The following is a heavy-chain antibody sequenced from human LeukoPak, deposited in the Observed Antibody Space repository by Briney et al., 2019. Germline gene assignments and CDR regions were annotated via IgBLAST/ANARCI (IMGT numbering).Heavy chain of an antibody. CDR3: ARTPIYYFDNSGYYN. CDR1: GGSINNYY. V-gene: IGHV4-4*07. J-gene: IGHJ4*02. Sequence: SETLSLTCTVSGGSINNYYWSWIRQPAGKGLEWIGLIYSSGSISYNPSLKSRVTMSVDTSKKQFSLRLSSVTAADTAVYYCARTPIYYFDNSGYYNWGQGTLVTVSS. D-gene: IGHD3-22*01. CDR2: IYSSGSI.